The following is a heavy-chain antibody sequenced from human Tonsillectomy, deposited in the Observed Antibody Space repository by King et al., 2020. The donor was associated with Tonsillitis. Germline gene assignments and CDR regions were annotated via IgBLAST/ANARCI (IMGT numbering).Heavy chain of an antibody. CDR3: AGDGISWGGPNFYFDS. CDR1: GFTFSSYA. J-gene: IGHJ4*02. D-gene: IGHD1-26*01. Sequence: VQLVESGGGVVQPGRSLRLSCAASGFTFSSYAMHWVRQAPDRGLQGVAVIWHDGSKKYSADSVKGRFTVSRDQSKNTLYLQMNSLRVEDTAVYYCAGDGISWGGPNFYFDSWGQGTPVTVSS. CDR2: IWHDGSKK. V-gene: IGHV3-33*08.